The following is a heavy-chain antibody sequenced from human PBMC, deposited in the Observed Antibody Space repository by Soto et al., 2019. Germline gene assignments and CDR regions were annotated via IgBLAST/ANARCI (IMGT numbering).Heavy chain of an antibody. D-gene: IGHD1-1*01. J-gene: IGHJ5*02. CDR3: ASELAALNWFDP. CDR1: GGSISSSSYY. Sequence: SETLSLTCTVSGGSISSSSYYWGWIRQPPGKGLEWIGSIFYSGSTYYNPSLKSRVTISRDNAKNSLYLQMNSLRDEDTAVYYCASELAALNWFDPWGQGTLVTVSS. CDR2: IFYSGST. V-gene: IGHV4-39*02.